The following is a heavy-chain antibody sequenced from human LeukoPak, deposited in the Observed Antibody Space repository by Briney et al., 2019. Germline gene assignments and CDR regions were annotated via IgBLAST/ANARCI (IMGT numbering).Heavy chain of an antibody. CDR2: IYYNGST. V-gene: IGHV4-59*01. J-gene: IGHJ4*02. D-gene: IGHD2-15*01. CDR3: ARKGGLFDY. Sequence: SETLSLTCTVSGGSIRYYYWSWIRQSPGKGLEWIGYIYYNGSTNYNPSLKSRVTISVDMSKNQFPLKMSSVTAADTAVYYCARKGGLFDYWGQGRLVTVSS. CDR1: GGSIRYYY.